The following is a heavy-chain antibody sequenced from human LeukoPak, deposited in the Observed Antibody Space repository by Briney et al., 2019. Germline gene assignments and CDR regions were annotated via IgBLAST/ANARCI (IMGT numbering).Heavy chain of an antibody. Sequence: SETLTLTCSVSGGSISGYYWSWIRQPPGKGLEWIGYIYNSGSSNYNPSLMSRVTISVETSKNQFSLKLSSVTAADTAVYYCARHYYGSASWNWFDARGQGTLVIVSS. D-gene: IGHD3-10*01. CDR3: ARHYYGSASWNWFDA. CDR2: IYNSGSS. V-gene: IGHV4-59*08. J-gene: IGHJ5*02. CDR1: GGSISGYY.